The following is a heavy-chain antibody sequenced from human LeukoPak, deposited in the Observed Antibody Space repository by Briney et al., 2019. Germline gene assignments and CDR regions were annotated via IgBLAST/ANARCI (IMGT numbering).Heavy chain of an antibody. CDR1: GFTFSTYA. V-gene: IGHV3-30-3*01. CDR3: VRDQGS. J-gene: IGHJ5*02. CDR2: ISHDGTGK. Sequence: GSLRLSCVVSGFTFSTYAMYWVRQAPGKGLEWVAIISHDGTGKYYAGSVKGRFTISRDNSKSTLYLQMNSLRIEDTAMYYCVRDQGSWGQGTLVTVPS.